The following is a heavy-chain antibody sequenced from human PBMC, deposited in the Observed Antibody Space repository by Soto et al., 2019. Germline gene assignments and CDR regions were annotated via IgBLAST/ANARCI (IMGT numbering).Heavy chain of an antibody. V-gene: IGHV3-21*01. Sequence: PGGSLRLSCAASGLPFSSYSMNWVRQDPGKGLEWVSSISSSSSYIYYADSVKGQFTISRDNAKNSLYLQMNSLRSEDTAVYYCAREVLSSGWYDRYFDYWGQGTLVTVS. D-gene: IGHD6-19*01. CDR2: ISSSSSYI. CDR1: GLPFSSYS. CDR3: AREVLSSGWYDRYFDY. J-gene: IGHJ4*02.